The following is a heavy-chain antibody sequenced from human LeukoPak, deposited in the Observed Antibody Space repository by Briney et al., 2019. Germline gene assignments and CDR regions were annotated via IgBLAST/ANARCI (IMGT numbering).Heavy chain of an antibody. Sequence: GGSLRLSCAASGFDVSNHYLNWVRQAPGKGLEWVSIIQSAGNTYYADSVKGRFTISRDDSKNTLYLQMNSLRVEDTAIYYCARMLFCSGGSCQDHWGQGTLVTVSS. CDR1: GFDVSNHY. J-gene: IGHJ4*02. D-gene: IGHD2-15*01. CDR3: ARMLFCSGGSCQDH. CDR2: IQSAGNT. V-gene: IGHV3-53*01.